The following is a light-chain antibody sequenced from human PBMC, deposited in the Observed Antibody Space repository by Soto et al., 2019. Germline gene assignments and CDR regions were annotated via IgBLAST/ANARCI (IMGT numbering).Light chain of an antibody. V-gene: IGLV2-14*01. J-gene: IGLJ3*02. Sequence: QSVLTQPASVSGSPGQSITISCTGTSSDVGGFNFVSWYQQHPGKAPKLIVFEVTSRPSGVSSRFSGSKSGKTASLTISGLQADDEADYSCCSFSTSSTRGVFGGGTKLTVL. CDR1: SSDVGGFNF. CDR3: CSFSTSSTRGV. CDR2: EVT.